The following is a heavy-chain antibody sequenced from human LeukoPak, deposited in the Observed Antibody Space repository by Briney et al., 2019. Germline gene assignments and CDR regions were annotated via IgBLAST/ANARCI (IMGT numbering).Heavy chain of an antibody. Sequence: ASVKVSCKVSGYTLTELSMHWVRQAPGKGLEWMGGFDPEDGETIYAQKFQGRVTMTRDTSISTAYMELSRLRSDDTAVYYCARQNDSWYFDLWGRGTLVTVSS. CDR3: ARQNDSWYFDL. D-gene: IGHD1-1*01. V-gene: IGHV1-24*01. CDR2: FDPEDGET. CDR1: GYTLTELS. J-gene: IGHJ2*01.